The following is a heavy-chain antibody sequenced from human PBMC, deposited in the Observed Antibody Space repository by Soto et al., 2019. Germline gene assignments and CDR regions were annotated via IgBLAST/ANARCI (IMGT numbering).Heavy chain of an antibody. CDR3: ATLGDIVVVVEGDAFDI. V-gene: IGHV3-9*01. Sequence: EVQLVESGGGLVQPGRSLRLSCAASGFTFDDYAMHWVRQAPGKGLEWVSGISWNSGSIGYADSVKGRFTISRDNAKNSLYLQMNSLRAEDTALYYCATLGDIVVVVEGDAFDIWGQGTMVTVSS. J-gene: IGHJ3*02. CDR2: ISWNSGSI. D-gene: IGHD2-15*01. CDR1: GFTFDDYA.